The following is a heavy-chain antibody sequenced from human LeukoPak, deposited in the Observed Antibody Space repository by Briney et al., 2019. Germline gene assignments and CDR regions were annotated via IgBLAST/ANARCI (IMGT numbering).Heavy chain of an antibody. CDR1: RLTLSSYW. D-gene: IGHD1-26*01. V-gene: IGHV3-7*01. CDR3: ARDLFSGSYQEDF. CDR2: IKYDGSGK. Sequence: PGGSLRLSCAAARLTLSSYWMSWVRQAPGKGLEWVANIKYDGSGKYYADSVKGRFTISRDDAKNSLYLEMNRLRVEDTAVYYCARDLFSGSYQEDFWGQGTLVTVSS. J-gene: IGHJ4*02.